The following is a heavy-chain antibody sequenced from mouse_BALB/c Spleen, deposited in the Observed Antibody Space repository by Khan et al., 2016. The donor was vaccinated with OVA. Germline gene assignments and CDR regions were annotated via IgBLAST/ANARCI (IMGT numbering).Heavy chain of an antibody. J-gene: IGHJ2*01. CDR2: INPSTGYT. V-gene: IGHV1-7*01. D-gene: IGHD1-1*01. CDR3: ARRGLRWDFDY. Sequence: QVQLKQSGAELAKPGASVKMSCKASGYTFINYCILWVKQRPGQGLEWIGYINPSTGYTDYNPNFKDKATLTADKSSSTAYMQLSSLTSEDSAVYYCARRGLRWDFDYWGQGTTLTVSS. CDR1: GYTFINYC.